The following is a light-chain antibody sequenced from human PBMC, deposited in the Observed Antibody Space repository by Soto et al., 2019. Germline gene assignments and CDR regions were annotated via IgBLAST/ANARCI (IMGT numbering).Light chain of an antibody. J-gene: IGLJ2*01. V-gene: IGLV2-14*01. CDR1: SSDVGGYNY. Sequence: HSALTQPASVSGSPGQSITISCIGTSSDVGGYNYVSWYQQHPGKAPKLMIYDVSNRPSGVSNRFSGSKSGNTASLTISGLQAEDEADYYCSSYTSSSIYVVFGGGTKLTVL. CDR3: SSYTSSSIYVV. CDR2: DVS.